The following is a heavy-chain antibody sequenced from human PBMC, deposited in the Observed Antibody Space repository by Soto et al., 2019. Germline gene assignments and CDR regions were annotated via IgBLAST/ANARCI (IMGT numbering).Heavy chain of an antibody. D-gene: IGHD1-26*01. CDR1: GFTFSTYA. J-gene: IGHJ6*02. CDR2: ISAGGYNT. V-gene: IGHV3-23*01. Sequence: GGFLRLSCADSGFTFSTYAINWVRQAPGKGLEWVSAISAGGYNTDYADSVKGRFTISRDNSKNTLYLQMNSLSAEDTAVYYCAKDHTVYSGYDYYYGMDVWGQGTTVTVSS. CDR3: AKDHTVYSGYDYYYGMDV.